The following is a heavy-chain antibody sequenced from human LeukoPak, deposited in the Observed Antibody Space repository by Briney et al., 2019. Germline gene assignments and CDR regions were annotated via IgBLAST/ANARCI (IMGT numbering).Heavy chain of an antibody. D-gene: IGHD1-26*01. CDR1: GFTFSDYY. V-gene: IGHV3-11*01. CDR2: ISCNGSTI. CDR3: SRDGAPGGSHDAFDI. Sequence: PGGSLRLSCAASGFTFSDYYMSWIRQAPGKGLEWVSYISCNGSTIYYADSVKGRFTISRDNAKNSLYLQMNSLRAEDTAVYYCSRDGAPGGSHDAFDIWGQGTMVTVSS. J-gene: IGHJ3*02.